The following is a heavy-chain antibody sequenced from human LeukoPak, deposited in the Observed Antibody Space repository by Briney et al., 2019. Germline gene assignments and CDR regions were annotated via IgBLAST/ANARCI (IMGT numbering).Heavy chain of an antibody. J-gene: IGHJ4*02. V-gene: IGHV4-59*01. CDR2: IYYSGST. CDR1: GGSISSYY. Sequence: PSETLSLTCTVSGGSISSYYWSWLRQPPGKGLEWIGYIYYSGSTNYNPSLKSRVTISVDTSKNQFSLKLSSVTAADTAVYYCARSARMVRGVIITSHFDYWGQGTLVTVSS. D-gene: IGHD3-10*01. CDR3: ARSARMVRGVIITSHFDY.